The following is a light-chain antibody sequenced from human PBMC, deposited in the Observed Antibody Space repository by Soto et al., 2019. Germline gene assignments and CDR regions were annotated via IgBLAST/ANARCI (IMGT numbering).Light chain of an antibody. J-gene: IGKJ5*01. Sequence: EVVLTQSPATLSLSPGETATLSCRASHNVDIYLAWYQQKPGQAPRLLIYDASNRATGIPARFSGSGSGTDFTPTISSLEPEDSVVYYCQQRKHWPPLTFGQGTRLE. CDR2: DAS. CDR3: QQRKHWPPLT. CDR1: HNVDIY. V-gene: IGKV3-11*01.